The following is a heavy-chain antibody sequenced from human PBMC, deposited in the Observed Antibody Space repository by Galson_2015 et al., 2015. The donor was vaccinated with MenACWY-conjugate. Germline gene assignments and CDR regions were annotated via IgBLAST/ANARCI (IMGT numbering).Heavy chain of an antibody. CDR2: ISDSGAAT. CDR3: AKDVYMDV. J-gene: IGHJ6*03. Sequence: SLRLSCAVSGFTFRQYAMSWVRQAPGTGLEWVAIISDSGAATHYIDSVKGRFPISRDNSKNTLYLQMSRLRAEDTALYYCAKDVYMDVWGKGTTVAAS. V-gene: IGHV3-23*01. CDR1: GFTFRQYA.